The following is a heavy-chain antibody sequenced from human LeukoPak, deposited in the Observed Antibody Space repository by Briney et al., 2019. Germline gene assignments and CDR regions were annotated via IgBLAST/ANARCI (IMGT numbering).Heavy chain of an antibody. CDR2: ISYDGSNK. V-gene: IGHV3-30*04. D-gene: IGHD3-22*01. Sequence: GRSLRLSCAASGFTFSSYAMHWVRQAPGKGLEWVAVISYDGSNKYYADSVKGRFTISRDNSKNTLYLQMNSLRAEDTAVYYCARGKFRRRSSGYSRILDYWGQGTLVTVSS. J-gene: IGHJ4*02. CDR1: GFTFSSYA. CDR3: ARGKFRRRSSGYSRILDY.